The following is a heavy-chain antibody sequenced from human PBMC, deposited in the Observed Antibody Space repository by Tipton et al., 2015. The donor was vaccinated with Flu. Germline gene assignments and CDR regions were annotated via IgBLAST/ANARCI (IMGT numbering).Heavy chain of an antibody. CDR1: GFSIRSSNYC. J-gene: IGHJ5*02. D-gene: IGHD4-11*01. CDR3: ARRDYSNYVSEPKNWFDP. CDR2: IFHSGNA. V-gene: IGHV4-38-2*01. Sequence: TLSLTCAVSGFSIRSSNYCWGWIRQPPGKGLEWIGNIFHSGNAYHNPSLKSRVTISVDTSKNQVSLKLSSVTAADTAVYCCARRDYSNYVSEPKNWFDPWGQGALVTVSS.